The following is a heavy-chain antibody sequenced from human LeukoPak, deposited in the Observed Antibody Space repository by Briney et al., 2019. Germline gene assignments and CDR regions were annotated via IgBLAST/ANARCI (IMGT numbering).Heavy chain of an antibody. CDR2: INHSGST. CDR3: ARGAQGIAAAAY. V-gene: IGHV4-34*01. J-gene: IGHJ4*02. Sequence: PSETLSLTCAVYGGSFSGYYWSWIRQPPGKGLEWIGEINHSGSTNYNPSLKSRVTISVDTSKNQFSLKLSSVTAADTAVYYCARGAQGIAAAAYWGQGTLVTVSS. CDR1: GGSFSGYY. D-gene: IGHD6-13*01.